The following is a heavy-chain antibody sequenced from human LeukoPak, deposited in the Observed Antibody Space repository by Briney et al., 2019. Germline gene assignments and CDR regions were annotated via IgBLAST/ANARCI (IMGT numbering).Heavy chain of an antibody. Sequence: PGGSLRLSCAASGFTFSNCGMHWVRQAPGKGLEWVAIIWYDGSKEYYADSVKGRFTISRDNSKNTLYLQMNSLRAEDTAVYYCARDREYSYVDYWGQGTLVTVSS. J-gene: IGHJ4*02. V-gene: IGHV3-33*01. D-gene: IGHD5-18*01. CDR3: ARDREYSYVDY. CDR1: GFTFSNCG. CDR2: IWYDGSKE.